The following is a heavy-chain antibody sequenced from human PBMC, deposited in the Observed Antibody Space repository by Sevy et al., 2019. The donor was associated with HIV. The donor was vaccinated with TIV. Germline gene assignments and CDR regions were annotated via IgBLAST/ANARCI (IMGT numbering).Heavy chain of an antibody. Sequence: GESLKISCAASGFTFSGYAMNWVRQAPGKGLEWVSAINGKGRSTHYADSVEGRFTISRDNSKNTLYLQMNSLRAEETAVYYFAKTINSGGGVVPAANYYYYGLDVWGQGTTVTVSS. CDR1: GFTFSGYA. CDR3: AKTINSGGGVVPAANYYYYGLDV. D-gene: IGHD2-2*01. CDR2: INGKGRST. J-gene: IGHJ6*02. V-gene: IGHV3-23*01.